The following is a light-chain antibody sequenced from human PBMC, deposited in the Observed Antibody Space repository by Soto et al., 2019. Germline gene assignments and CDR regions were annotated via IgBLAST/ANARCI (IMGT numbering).Light chain of an antibody. Sequence: QSVLTQLPSASGTPGQRVTISCSGGSSNIGRNTVNWYQLLPGPAPKLLIYSNDRRPSGVPDRFSDSKSGTSASLAISGLQSEDEADYYCAAWDDSLNGPVFCGGTKPTV. V-gene: IGLV1-44*01. J-gene: IGLJ2*01. CDR3: AAWDDSLNGPV. CDR2: SND. CDR1: SSNIGRNT.